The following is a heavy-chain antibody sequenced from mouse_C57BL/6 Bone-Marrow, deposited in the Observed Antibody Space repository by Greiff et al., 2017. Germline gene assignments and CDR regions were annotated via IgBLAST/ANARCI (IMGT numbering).Heavy chain of an antibody. J-gene: IGHJ4*01. V-gene: IGHV1-55*01. D-gene: IGHD2-3*01. Sequence: VQLQQPGAELVKPGASVKMSCKASGYTFTSYWITWVKQRPGQGLEWIGDLYPGSGSTNYNETFKSEATLTVDTSSSTAYMQLSSLTSEDSAVYYCARASDGYYYAMDYWGQGTSVTVSS. CDR2: LYPGSGST. CDR3: ARASDGYYYAMDY. CDR1: GYTFTSYW.